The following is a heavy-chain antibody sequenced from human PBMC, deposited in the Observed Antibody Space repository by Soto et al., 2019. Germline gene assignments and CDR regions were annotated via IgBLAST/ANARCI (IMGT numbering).Heavy chain of an antibody. CDR3: ARGRPRGTQLAHSGRSNWFDP. J-gene: IGHJ5*02. D-gene: IGHD6-6*01. Sequence: SETLSLTCAVYGGSFSGYYWSWIRQPPGKGLEWIGEINHSGSTNYNPSLKSRVTISVDTSKNQFSLKLSSVTAADTAVYYCARGRPRGTQLAHSGRSNWFDPWGQGTLVTVSS. CDR2: INHSGST. V-gene: IGHV4-34*01. CDR1: GGSFSGYY.